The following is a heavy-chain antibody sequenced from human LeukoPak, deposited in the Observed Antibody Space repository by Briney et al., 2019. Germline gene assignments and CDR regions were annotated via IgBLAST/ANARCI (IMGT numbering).Heavy chain of an antibody. J-gene: IGHJ6*03. CDR1: GYTFTSYY. Sequence: ASVKVSCKASGYTFTSYYMHWVRQAPGQGREWMGIIKPSGGSTSYAQKFQGRVTMTRDTSTSTVYMELSSLRSEDTAVYYCARDYQGYCSGGSCYSSYYYYYMDVWGKGTTVTVSS. V-gene: IGHV1-46*01. CDR3: ARDYQGYCSGGSCYSSYYYYYMDV. CDR2: IKPSGGST. D-gene: IGHD2-15*01.